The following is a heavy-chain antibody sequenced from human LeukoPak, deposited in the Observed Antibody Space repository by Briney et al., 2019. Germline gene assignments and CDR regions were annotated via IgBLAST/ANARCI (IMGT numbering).Heavy chain of an antibody. CDR3: ARVGTGWYLHYYYGMDV. Sequence: GSSVKVSCKASGGTFSSYAISWVRQAPGQELEWMGRIIPIFGIANYAQKFQGRVTITADKSTSTACMELSSLRSEDTAVYYCARVGTGWYLHYYYGMDVWGQGTTVTVSS. D-gene: IGHD6-19*01. CDR2: IIPIFGIA. J-gene: IGHJ6*02. CDR1: GGTFSSYA. V-gene: IGHV1-69*04.